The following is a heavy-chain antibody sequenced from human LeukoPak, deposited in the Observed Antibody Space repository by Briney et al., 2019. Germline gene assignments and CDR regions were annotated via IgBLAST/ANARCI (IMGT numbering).Heavy chain of an antibody. CDR1: GFTFSSYA. D-gene: IGHD3-16*01. J-gene: IGHJ4*02. V-gene: IGHV3-30-3*01. CDR2: ISYDGSNK. Sequence: QPGRSLRLSCAASGFTFSSYAMHWFRQAPGKGLEWVAVISYDGSNKYYADSVKGRFTISRDNSKNTLYLQMNSLRAEDTAVYYCARDPDTLYTRPLDYWGQGTLVTVSS. CDR3: ARDPDTLYTRPLDY.